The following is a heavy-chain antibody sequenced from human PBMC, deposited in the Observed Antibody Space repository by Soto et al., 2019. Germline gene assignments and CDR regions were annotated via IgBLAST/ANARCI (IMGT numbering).Heavy chain of an antibody. V-gene: IGHV4-34*01. CDR3: ARGLNCSSTSCPRSDAFDI. J-gene: IGHJ3*02. CDR2: INHSGST. Sequence: SETLSLTCAVYGGSFSVYYWSWIRQPPGKGLEWIGEINHSGSTNYNPSLKSRVTISVDTSKNQFSLKLSSVTAADTAVYYCARGLNCSSTSCPRSDAFDIWGQGTMVTVSS. CDR1: GGSFSVYY. D-gene: IGHD2-2*01.